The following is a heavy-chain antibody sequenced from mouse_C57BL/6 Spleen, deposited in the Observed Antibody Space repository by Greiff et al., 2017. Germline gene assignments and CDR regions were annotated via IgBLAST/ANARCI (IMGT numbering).Heavy chain of an antibody. CDR3: ARERFDV. CDR1: GYTFTDYY. Sequence: QVQLQQSGAELVRPGASVKLSCKASGYTFTDYYINWVKQRPGQGLEWIARIYPGSGNTYYNEKFKGKATLTAEKSSSTAYMQLSSLTSEDSAVYCCARERFDVWGTGTTVTVSS. V-gene: IGHV1-76*01. J-gene: IGHJ1*03. CDR2: IYPGSGNT.